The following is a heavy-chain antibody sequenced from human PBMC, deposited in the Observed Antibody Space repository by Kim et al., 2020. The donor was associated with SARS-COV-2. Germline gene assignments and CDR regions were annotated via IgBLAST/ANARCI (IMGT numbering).Heavy chain of an antibody. CDR1: GGSISSSSYF. Sequence: SETLSLTCTVSGGSISSSSYFWGWIRQPPGKGLEWIVSIFYSGSTYYNPSLKSRVTISVDTSKNQFSLKLSSVTAADTAIYYCAKGFKYLHDSSRAFDIWGQGTMVTVSS. V-gene: IGHV4-39*07. CDR2: IFYSGST. D-gene: IGHD3-22*01. J-gene: IGHJ3*02. CDR3: AKGFKYLHDSSRAFDI.